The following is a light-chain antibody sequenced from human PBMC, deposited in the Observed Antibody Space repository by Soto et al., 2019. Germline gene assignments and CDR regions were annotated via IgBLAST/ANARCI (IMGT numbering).Light chain of an antibody. CDR2: DVS. V-gene: IGLV2-14*01. CDR3: SSYASTSTLVV. Sequence: QSVLPQPASVSGSPGQSITISCTGTSSDVGTYNYVSWYQQHPGKAPKLIIYDVSTRPSGLSNRFSGSKSGNTASLTISGLQAEDEADYFCSSYASTSTLVVFGGGTKVTVL. J-gene: IGLJ2*01. CDR1: SSDVGTYNY.